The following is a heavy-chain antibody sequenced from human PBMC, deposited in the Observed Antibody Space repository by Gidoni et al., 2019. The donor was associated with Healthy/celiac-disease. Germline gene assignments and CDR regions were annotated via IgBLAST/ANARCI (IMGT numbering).Heavy chain of an antibody. J-gene: IGHJ4*02. CDR2: ISSISSTI. CDR1: GFTFSSYS. CDR3: ARDLASLY. Sequence: EVQLVESGGGLVQPGGSVRLSCAASGFTFSSYSMNWVRQVPGKGLEWVSYISSISSTIYYADSVKGRFTISRDNAKNSLYLQMNSLRAEDTAVYYCARDLASLYWGQGTLVTVSS. V-gene: IGHV3-48*04.